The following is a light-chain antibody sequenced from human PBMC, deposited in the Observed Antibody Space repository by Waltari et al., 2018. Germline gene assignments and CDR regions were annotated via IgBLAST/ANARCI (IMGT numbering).Light chain of an antibody. CDR2: GAS. CDR3: QQYGSSPWT. CDR1: LSVSSSY. J-gene: IGKJ1*01. Sequence: EIVVTQSPGTLSLYPGERATLSCRASLSVSSSYLAWYQQKPGQAPRLLIYGASSRDPGIPDRFSGSGSGTDFNLTIRRLEPEDFAVYYCQQYGSSPWTFGQGTKVEIK. V-gene: IGKV3-20*01.